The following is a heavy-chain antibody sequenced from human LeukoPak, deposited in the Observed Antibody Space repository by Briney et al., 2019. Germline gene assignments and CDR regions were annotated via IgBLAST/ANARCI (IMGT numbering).Heavy chain of an antibody. J-gene: IGHJ4*02. D-gene: IGHD3-10*01. CDR2: IYHTGST. CDR1: GYSISRGYY. V-gene: IGHV4-38-2*01. Sequence: SSETLSLTCGVSGYSISRGYYWAWIRQPPGKGLEWIGTIYHTGSTYYTPSLGSRVTISVDTSENEFSLNLNSVTAADTAVYYCARAGWIITSGIDYWGQGALVTVSS. CDR3: ARAGWIITSGIDY.